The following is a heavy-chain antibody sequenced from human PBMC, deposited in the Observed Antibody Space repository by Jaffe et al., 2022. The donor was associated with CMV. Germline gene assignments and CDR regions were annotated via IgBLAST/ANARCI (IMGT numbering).Heavy chain of an antibody. Sequence: QVQLQESGPGLVKPSETLSLTCTVSGGSISSYYWSWIRQPPGKGLEWIGYIYYSGSTNYNPSLKSRVTISVDTSKNQFSLKLSSVTAADTAVYYCARVGSYCSGGSCYLPGGWFDPWGQGTLVTVSS. CDR3: ARVGSYCSGGSCYLPGGWFDP. CDR1: GGSISSYY. D-gene: IGHD2-15*01. J-gene: IGHJ5*02. CDR2: IYYSGST. V-gene: IGHV4-59*01.